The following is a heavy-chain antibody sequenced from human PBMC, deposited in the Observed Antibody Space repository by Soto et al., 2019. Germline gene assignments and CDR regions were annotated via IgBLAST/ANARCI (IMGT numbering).Heavy chain of an antibody. CDR1: GFTFSSYW. Sequence: GGSLRLSCAASGFTFSSYWMHWVRQAPGKGLVWVSRINSDGSSTSYADSVKGRFTISRDNAKNTLYLQMNSLRAEDTAVYYCAREYYDFWSGYYTVDYWGQGTIVTVYS. V-gene: IGHV3-74*01. D-gene: IGHD3-3*01. J-gene: IGHJ4*02. CDR3: AREYYDFWSGYYTVDY. CDR2: INSDGSST.